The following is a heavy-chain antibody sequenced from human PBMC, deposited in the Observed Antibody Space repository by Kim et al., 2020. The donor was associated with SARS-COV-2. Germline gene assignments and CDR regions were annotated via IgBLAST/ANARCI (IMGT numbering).Heavy chain of an antibody. D-gene: IGHD3-9*01. J-gene: IGHJ4*02. V-gene: IGHV5-51*01. CDR3: ASTPGRRYFDWLSEYYFDY. Sequence: GESLKISCKGSGYSFTSYWIGWVRQMPGKGLEWMGIIYPGDSDTRYSPSFQGQVTISADKSISTAYLQWSSLKASDTAMYYCASTPGRRYFDWLSEYYFDYWGQGTLVTVSS. CDR1: GYSFTSYW. CDR2: IYPGDSDT.